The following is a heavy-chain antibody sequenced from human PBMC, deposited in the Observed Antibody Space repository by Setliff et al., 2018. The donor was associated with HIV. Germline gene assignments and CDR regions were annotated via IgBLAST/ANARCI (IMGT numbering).Heavy chain of an antibody. Sequence: GGSLRLSCAASGFRFRSYWMSWVRQAPGKGLESVANVKQDGTETLYVDSVKGRFTVSRDNSKNTLYVQMNSLRADDTAIYYCVRDLTTIVTRKVFDIWGQGTMVTVSS. V-gene: IGHV3-7*01. D-gene: IGHD4-4*01. CDR3: VRDLTTIVTRKVFDI. J-gene: IGHJ3*02. CDR2: VKQDGTET. CDR1: GFRFRSYW.